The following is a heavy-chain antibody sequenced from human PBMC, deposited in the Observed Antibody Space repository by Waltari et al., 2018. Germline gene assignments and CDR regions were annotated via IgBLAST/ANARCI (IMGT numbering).Heavy chain of an antibody. V-gene: IGHV5-51*01. CDR3: ARMAPADVWSGGSGGWFDP. Sequence: EVHLEQSGAQVKKPGESLKISCKGSGYRFTNYWIAWVRQKSGRGLEWIGIVFPRDPDTGCSPAVQGQVTISADRSPDTAYLQWSSLKASDTATYYCARMAPADVWSGGSGGWFDPWGQGTLVIVSS. CDR1: GYRFTNYW. CDR2: VFPRDPDT. J-gene: IGHJ5*02. D-gene: IGHD3-3*01.